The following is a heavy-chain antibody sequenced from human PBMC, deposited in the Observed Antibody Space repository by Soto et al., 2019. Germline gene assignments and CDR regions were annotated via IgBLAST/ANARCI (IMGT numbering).Heavy chain of an antibody. D-gene: IGHD1-1*01. V-gene: IGHV1-18*01. CDR3: SKNGTSWFAS. CDR1: GYTFTSYG. J-gene: IGHJ5*01. CDR2: ISVFNGYA. Sequence: AASVKVSCKASGYTFTSYGISWVRQAPGQGLEWMGWISVFNGYARYAQKFQGRVSMTADTLTSTAYMDLRGLRSDDTAMYYCSKNGTSWFASWGQGTPVTVSS.